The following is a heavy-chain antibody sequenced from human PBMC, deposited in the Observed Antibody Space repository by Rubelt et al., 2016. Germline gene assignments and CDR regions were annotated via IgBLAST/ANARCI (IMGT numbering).Heavy chain of an antibody. V-gene: IGHV4-39*07. J-gene: IGHJ4*02. CDR2: IYYSGST. CDR1: GGSISSSSYY. D-gene: IGHD3-3*01. CDR3: ARGFYYFDY. Sequence: QLQLQESGPGLVKPAETLSLTCTVSGGSISSSSYYWGWLRQPPGKGLEWIGSIYYSGSTYYNPSLKSRVTISVDTSKNQLSLKLGSVTAADTAVYYCARGFYYFDYWGQGTLVTVSS.